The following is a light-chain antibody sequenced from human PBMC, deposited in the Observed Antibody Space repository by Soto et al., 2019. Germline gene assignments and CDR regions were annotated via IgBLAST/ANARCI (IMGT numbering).Light chain of an antibody. Sequence: DIQMTQSPSTLSAYVGERVTITSRASQSIRNWLAWYQQKPGQAPKLLIYDASTLESGVPSRFSGSGSGTEFTLTISSLQPDDFATYYCQQYDSYSYAFGQGTKLEIK. CDR1: QSIRNW. CDR2: DAS. J-gene: IGKJ2*01. CDR3: QQYDSYSYA. V-gene: IGKV1-5*01.